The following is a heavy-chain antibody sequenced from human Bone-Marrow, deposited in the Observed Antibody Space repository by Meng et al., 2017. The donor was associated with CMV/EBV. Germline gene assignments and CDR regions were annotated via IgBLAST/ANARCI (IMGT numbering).Heavy chain of an antibody. CDR2: IAANGRSQ. D-gene: IGHD5-12*01. Sequence: GESLKISCTASGFSFSYYMMHWVRQAPGKGLEWVALIAANGRSQFYPDSVKGRFTFSRDNSKNTLFLQITNLGADDTAMYYCATTISGNTGPGGYWGQGTLVTVSS. J-gene: IGHJ4*02. CDR3: ATTISGNTGPGGY. CDR1: GFSFSYYM. V-gene: IGHV3-30*02.